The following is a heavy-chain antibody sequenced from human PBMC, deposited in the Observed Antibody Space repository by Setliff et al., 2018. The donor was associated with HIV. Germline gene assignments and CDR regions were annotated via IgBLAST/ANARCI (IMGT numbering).Heavy chain of an antibody. V-gene: IGHV3-30*02. Sequence: GGSLRLSCAVSGFTFSTYGMHWVRQAPGKGLEWVTFIEHDGSKKFYADSVKGRFTISRDNSKNTLYLQMNSLRAEDTAVYYCAKDVARRLAAIGRRGFFDSWGQGTLVTVSS. CDR2: IEHDGSKK. J-gene: IGHJ4*02. CDR1: GFTFSTYG. CDR3: AKDVARRLAAIGRRGFFDS. D-gene: IGHD6-13*01.